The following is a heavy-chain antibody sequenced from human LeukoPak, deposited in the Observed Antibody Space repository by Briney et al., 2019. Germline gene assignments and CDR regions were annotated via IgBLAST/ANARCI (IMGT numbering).Heavy chain of an antibody. J-gene: IGHJ4*02. CDR3: AKDRHDSSGFTLDS. CDR2: ISGTGHKT. CDR1: GFTFSSYG. D-gene: IGHD3-22*01. Sequence: GGSLRLSCAASGFTFSSYGMSWVRRAPGKGLEWVSGISGTGHKTYYADSVKGRFTISRDSSKNTLYLQMNSLRAEDTAVYYCAKDRHDSSGFTLDSWGQGTLVTVSS. V-gene: IGHV3-23*01.